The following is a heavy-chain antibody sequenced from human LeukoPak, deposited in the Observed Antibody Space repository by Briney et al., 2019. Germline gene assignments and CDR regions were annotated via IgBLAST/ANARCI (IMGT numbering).Heavy chain of an antibody. J-gene: IGHJ3*02. CDR3: ARERYSHYDGDGFDI. V-gene: IGHV3-64*02. CDR2: FSNTGSRT. CDR1: GFTFNKFA. Sequence: PGGSLRLSCAASGFTFNKFAMHWVRQAPGKGLEYVSGFSNTGSRTYYGDSVKGRFTISRDNSKNTVYIQMGSLRDEDMAVYYCARERYSHYDGDGFDIWGHGTMVTVSS. D-gene: IGHD4-11*01.